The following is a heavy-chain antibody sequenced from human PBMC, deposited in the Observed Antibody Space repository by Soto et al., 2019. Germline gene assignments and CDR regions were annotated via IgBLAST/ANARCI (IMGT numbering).Heavy chain of an antibody. V-gene: IGHV4-39*07. CDR3: ARNLGRYDYYGMDV. CDR2: IYYTGTS. Sequence: SETLSLTCTVSGGSISSSDYFWGWIRQPPGKGLEWIGNIYYTGTSYYNPSLQSRVSISVDTSKSQFSLKLSSVTAADTAVYYCARNLGRYDYYGMDVWGQGTTVTVSS. J-gene: IGHJ6*02. D-gene: IGHD1-26*01. CDR1: GGSISSSDYF.